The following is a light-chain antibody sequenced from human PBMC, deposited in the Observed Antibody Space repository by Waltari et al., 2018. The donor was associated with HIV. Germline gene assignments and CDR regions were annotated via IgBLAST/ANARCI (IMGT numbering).Light chain of an antibody. V-gene: IGKV3-15*01. CDR3: QQYNNWPPT. Sequence: EIVMTQSPATLSLSPGERATVSCRASQSVTSNLAWYQQKPGQAPRLLIYGASTRATRNPARFSDSGSGTEFTLGIRSLQAEVFAVYCCQQYNNWPPTFGQGTKVEIK. CDR2: GAS. J-gene: IGKJ1*01. CDR1: QSVTSN.